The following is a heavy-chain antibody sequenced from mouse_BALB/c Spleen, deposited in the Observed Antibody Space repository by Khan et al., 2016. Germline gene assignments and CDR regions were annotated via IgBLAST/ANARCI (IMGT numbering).Heavy chain of an antibody. V-gene: IGHV1S137*01. CDR2: ISTYYGDT. Sequence: QVQLQQSGAELVRPGVSVKISCKGSGYTFTDYAIHWVKQSHAKSLEWFGVISTYYGDTSYNQKFKGTATMTVDKSSSTAYMDLARLTSVDSAIYYCAREGLYYVYPLFFWCQGTSVTVSS. CDR1: GYTFTDYA. J-gene: IGHJ4*01. D-gene: IGHD1-2*01. CDR3: AREGLYYVYPLFF.